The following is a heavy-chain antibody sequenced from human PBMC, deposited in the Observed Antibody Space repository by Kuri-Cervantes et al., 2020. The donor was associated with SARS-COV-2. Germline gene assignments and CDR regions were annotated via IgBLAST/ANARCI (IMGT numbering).Heavy chain of an antibody. V-gene: IGHV4-38-2*01. CDR2: IYPSGST. Sequence: SETLSLTCAVSGYSISSGYYWGWIRQPPGKGLEWIGSIYPSGSTYYNPSLKSRVTISVDTSKNQFSLKLSAVTAADTAVYYCARGSIFCCGYYSNTGFDYWGQGTLVTVSS. J-gene: IGHJ4*02. CDR1: GYSISSGYY. CDR3: ARGSIFCCGYYSNTGFDY. D-gene: IGHD3-3*01.